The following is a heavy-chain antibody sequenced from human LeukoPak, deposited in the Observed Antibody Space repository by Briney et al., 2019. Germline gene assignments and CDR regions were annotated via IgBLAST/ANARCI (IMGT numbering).Heavy chain of an antibody. V-gene: IGHV3-7*01. Sequence: GGSLRLSCGASGFTLSTYWMNWVRQVPGKGLDWVANTNPDGSGKRYVDSVKGRFTIARDNADNSLSLQMNSLRAEDTAVYYCASWGAGGNSWGQGTLVTVSS. CDR1: GFTLSTYW. J-gene: IGHJ4*02. CDR3: ASWGAGGNS. CDR2: TNPDGSGK. D-gene: IGHD3-16*01.